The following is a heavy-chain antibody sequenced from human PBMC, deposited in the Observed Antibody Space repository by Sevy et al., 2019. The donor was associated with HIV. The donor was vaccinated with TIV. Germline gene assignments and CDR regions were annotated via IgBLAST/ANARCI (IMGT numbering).Heavy chain of an antibody. CDR1: GFTFGTFA. Sequence: GGSLRLSCAGSGFTFGTFAMSWIRQAPGKGLEWVSSMSGRSSTAYYADSVKGRFTISRDNSRNTLYLLMNSLRPEDTAVYYCAKDRVDIVTTRVFYSWGQGALVTVSS. D-gene: IGHD5-12*01. J-gene: IGHJ4*02. V-gene: IGHV3-23*01. CDR3: AKDRVDIVTTRVFYS. CDR2: MSGRSSTA.